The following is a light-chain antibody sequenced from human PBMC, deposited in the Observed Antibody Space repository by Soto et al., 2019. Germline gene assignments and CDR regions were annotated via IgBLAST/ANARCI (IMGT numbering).Light chain of an antibody. J-gene: IGLJ3*02. CDR2: DNN. Sequence: QSVLTQPPSVSGAPGQRVTISCTGSSSNIGSLYDVHWYQHLPGTAPKLLIYDNNNRPSGVPGRFSGSKSGTSASLAISGLRSEDEADYYCAVWDDSLRGWVFGGGTQLTVL. CDR1: SSNIGSLYD. CDR3: AVWDDSLRGWV. V-gene: IGLV1-40*01.